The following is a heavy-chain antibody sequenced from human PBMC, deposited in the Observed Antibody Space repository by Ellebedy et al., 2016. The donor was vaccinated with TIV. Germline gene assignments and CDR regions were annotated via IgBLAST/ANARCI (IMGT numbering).Heavy chain of an antibody. CDR3: AKGRGGGSGSSAPRYYFDY. J-gene: IGHJ4*02. D-gene: IGHD2-2*01. CDR1: GFTFSSYW. Sequence: PGGSLRLSCAASGFTFSSYWMSWVRQAPGKGLEWVANIKQDGSEKYYVDSVKGRFTISRDNAKNSLYLQMNSLRAEDTAVYYCAKGRGGGSGSSAPRYYFDYWGLGTLVTVSS. V-gene: IGHV3-7*03. CDR2: IKQDGSEK.